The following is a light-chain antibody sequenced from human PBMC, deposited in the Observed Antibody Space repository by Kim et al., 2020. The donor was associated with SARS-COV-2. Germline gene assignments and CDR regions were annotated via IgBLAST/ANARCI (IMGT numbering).Light chain of an antibody. CDR1: SRGDAGNN. CDR2: RHN. V-gene: IGLV6-57*02. J-gene: IGLJ3*02. CDR3: QSYDSTNIGV. Sequence: TLSFSGRSRGDAGNNEEGCQQHPGRAPPTVLNRHNKNTPGSAVRFCGSGDNCANTASFTISGLTAEDEADYYCQSYDSTNIGVFGGGTQLTVL.